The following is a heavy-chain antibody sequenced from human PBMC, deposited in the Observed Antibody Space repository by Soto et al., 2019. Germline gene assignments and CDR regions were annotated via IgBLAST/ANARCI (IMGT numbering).Heavy chain of an antibody. Sequence: QVQLVQSGAEVKKPGASVKVSCKASGYTFTSYGISWVRQAPGQGLEWMGWISAYNGNTNYAQKLQGRVTMTTDTATSTAYMELRSLRSDDTAVYYCARGGWVVVAATQNPYYMDVWGKGTTVTVSS. V-gene: IGHV1-18*01. CDR2: ISAYNGNT. D-gene: IGHD2-15*01. CDR3: ARGGWVVVAATQNPYYMDV. CDR1: GYTFTSYG. J-gene: IGHJ6*03.